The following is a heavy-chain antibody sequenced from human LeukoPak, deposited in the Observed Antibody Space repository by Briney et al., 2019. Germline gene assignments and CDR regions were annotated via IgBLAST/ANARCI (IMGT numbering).Heavy chain of an antibody. V-gene: IGHV3-66*01. D-gene: IGHD3-22*01. CDR2: IYSGGST. CDR1: GFTVSSNY. J-gene: IGHJ5*02. Sequence: PGGSLRLSCAASGFTVSSNYMSWVRRAPGKGLEWVSVIYSGGSTYYADSVKGRFTISRDNSKNTLYLQMNSLRAEDTAVYYCARAHRTLDSSGYYFTNWFDPWGQGTLVTVSS. CDR3: ARAHRTLDSSGYYFTNWFDP.